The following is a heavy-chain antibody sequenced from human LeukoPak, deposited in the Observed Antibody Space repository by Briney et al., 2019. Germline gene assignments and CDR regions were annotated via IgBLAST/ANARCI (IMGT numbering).Heavy chain of an antibody. Sequence: KPGGSLRLSCAASGFTFSSYSMNWVRQAPGKGLEWVSSIGGTSTSIYYADSVKGRFTISRDNAKNSLYLQMNSPRAEDTAVYYCAREPEEGFDYWGQGTLVTVSS. CDR2: IGGTSTSI. CDR3: AREPEEGFDY. J-gene: IGHJ4*02. CDR1: GFTFSSYS. V-gene: IGHV3-21*01.